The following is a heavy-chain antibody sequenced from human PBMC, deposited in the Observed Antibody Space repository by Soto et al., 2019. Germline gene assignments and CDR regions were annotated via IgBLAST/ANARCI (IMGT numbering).Heavy chain of an antibody. CDR3: ARLITGTYYYYYGMDV. Sequence: GESLKISCKGSGYSFTSYWIGWVRQMPGKALEWMGIIYPGDSDTRYSPSFQGQVTISADKSISTAYLQWSSLKASDTAMYYCARLITGTYYYYYGMDVWGQGTTVTVSS. J-gene: IGHJ6*02. CDR2: IYPGDSDT. D-gene: IGHD1-20*01. V-gene: IGHV5-51*01. CDR1: GYSFTSYW.